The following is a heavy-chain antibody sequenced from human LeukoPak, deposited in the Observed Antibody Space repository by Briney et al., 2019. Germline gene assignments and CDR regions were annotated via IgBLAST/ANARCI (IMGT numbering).Heavy chain of an antibody. V-gene: IGHV1-2*02. J-gene: IGHJ5*02. CDR3: ASGFWSGSSAVWFDP. CDR1: GYTFTGYY. D-gene: IGHD3-3*01. CDR2: INPNSGGT. Sequence: ASVKVSCKASGYTFTGYYMHWVRQAPGQGLEWMGWINPNSGGTNYAQKFQGRVTMTRDTSISTAYMELSRLRSDDTAVYYCASGFWSGSSAVWFDPWGQGTLVTVSS.